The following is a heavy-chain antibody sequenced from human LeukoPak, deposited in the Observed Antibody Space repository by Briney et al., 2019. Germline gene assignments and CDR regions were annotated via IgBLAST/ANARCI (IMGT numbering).Heavy chain of an antibody. D-gene: IGHD6-19*01. CDR3: ARPSSGWSWDAALDI. V-gene: IGHV5-51*01. CDR1: GYSFTSYW. J-gene: IGHJ3*02. CDR2: IYPGDSDT. Sequence: GESLKISCKGSGYSFTSYWIGWVRQMPGKGLEWMGIIYPGDSDTRYSPSFQGQVTISADKSISTAYLQWSSLKASDTAMYYCARPSSGWSWDAALDIWGQGTMVTVSS.